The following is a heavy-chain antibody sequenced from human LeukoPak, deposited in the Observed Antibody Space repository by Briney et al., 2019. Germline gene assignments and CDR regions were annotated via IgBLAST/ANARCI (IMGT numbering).Heavy chain of an antibody. CDR1: GGSISGTSYC. Sequence: ASETLSLTCSVSGGSISGTSYCWGWVRQAPGKGLEWVSYISSSSSTIYYADSVKGRFTISRDNAKNSLYLQMNSLRAEDTAVYYCARSDYYDSSGHDYWGQGTLVTVSS. J-gene: IGHJ4*02. D-gene: IGHD3-22*01. V-gene: IGHV3-48*04. CDR2: ISSSSSTI. CDR3: ARSDYYDSSGHDY.